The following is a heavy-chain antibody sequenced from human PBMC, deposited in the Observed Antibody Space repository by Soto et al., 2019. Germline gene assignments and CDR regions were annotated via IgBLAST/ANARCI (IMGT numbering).Heavy chain of an antibody. D-gene: IGHD5-12*01. V-gene: IGHV1-8*01. J-gene: IGHJ6*02. CDR2: MNPNSGNT. CDR3: ARGMYGGHRYYYYYYGMDV. Sequence: ASVKVSCKASGYTFTSYDINWVRQATGQGLEWMGWMNPNSGNTGYAQKFQGRVTMTRNTSISTAYMELSSLRSEDTAVYYCARGMYGGHRYYYYYYGMDVWGQGTTVTVSS. CDR1: GYTFTSYD.